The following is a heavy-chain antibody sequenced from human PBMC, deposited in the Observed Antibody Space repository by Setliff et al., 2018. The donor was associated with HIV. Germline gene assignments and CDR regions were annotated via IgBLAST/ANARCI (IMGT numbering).Heavy chain of an antibody. CDR2: IIPMFGTR. D-gene: IGHD1-26*01. CDR3: ARGQSQGYAYSGSYGAFDI. Sequence: SVKVSCKASGGTFSSYAINWVRQAPGQGLEWMGGIIPMFGTRNYAQKFQGRVTITTDDSTSTAYMELSSLRSEDTALYYCARGQSQGYAYSGSYGAFDIWGQGTMVTVSS. J-gene: IGHJ3*02. V-gene: IGHV1-69*05. CDR1: GGTFSSYA.